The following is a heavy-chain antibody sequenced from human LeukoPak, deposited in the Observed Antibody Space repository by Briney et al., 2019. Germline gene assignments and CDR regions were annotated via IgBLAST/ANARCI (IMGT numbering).Heavy chain of an antibody. CDR3: TTDPGDYPDY. J-gene: IGHJ4*02. Sequence: GESLTLSCAASRFTFSYPCMGCVRQAPGKEREWAGRIKTRADGGTTDYAAPMKGRFTISRDDSKNTLYLQMNSLKTEDTAVYYCTTDPGDYPDYWGQGTLVTVSP. V-gene: IGHV3-15*01. D-gene: IGHD4-17*01. CDR1: RFTFSYPC. CDR2: IKTRADGGTT.